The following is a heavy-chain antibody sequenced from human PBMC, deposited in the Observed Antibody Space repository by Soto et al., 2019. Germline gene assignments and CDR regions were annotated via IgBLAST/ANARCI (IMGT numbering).Heavy chain of an antibody. CDR3: ARKGGYCSGGSCLNWFDP. CDR2: IIPIFGTA. CDR1: GGTFSSYA. J-gene: IGHJ5*02. D-gene: IGHD2-15*01. Sequence: SVKVSCKASGGTFSSYAISWVRQAPGQGLEWMGGIIPIFGTANYAQKFQGRVTITADESTSTAYMELSSLRSEDTAVYYCARKGGYCSGGSCLNWFDPWGQGTLVTVSS. V-gene: IGHV1-69*13.